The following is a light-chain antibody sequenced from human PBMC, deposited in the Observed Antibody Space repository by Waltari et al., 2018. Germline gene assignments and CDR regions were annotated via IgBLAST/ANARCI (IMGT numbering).Light chain of an antibody. V-gene: IGLV2-14*01. J-gene: IGLJ3*02. CDR3: SSFTNSGSWV. CDR2: DVS. Sequence: QSALTQPASVSGSPGQSITVSCTGTSTDVGAYNYVFWYQQPPGKAPKLMISDVSNRLSCFSDRFSGSKSGNTASLTISGLQAEDEADYYCSSFTNSGSWVFGGGTKVTVL. CDR1: STDVGAYNY.